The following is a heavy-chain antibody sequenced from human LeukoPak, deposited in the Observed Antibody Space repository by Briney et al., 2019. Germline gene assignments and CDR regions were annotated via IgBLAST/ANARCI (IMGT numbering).Heavy chain of an antibody. CDR1: GFTFDDYA. CDR3: AKDTFLVSVGATTGGFDY. Sequence: GGSLRLSCAASGFTFDDYAMHWVRQAPGKGLEWVSLISWDGGSTYYADSVKGRFTISRDNSKNSLYLQMNSLRAEDTALYYCAKDTFLVSVGATTGGFDYWGQGTLATVSS. CDR2: ISWDGGST. V-gene: IGHV3-43D*03. J-gene: IGHJ4*02. D-gene: IGHD1-26*01.